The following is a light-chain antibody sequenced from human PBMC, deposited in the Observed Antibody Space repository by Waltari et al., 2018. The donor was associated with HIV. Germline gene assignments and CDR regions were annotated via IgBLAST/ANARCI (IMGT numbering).Light chain of an antibody. CDR3: HSRDSSGYSYV. CDR1: SLRSYY. CDR2: GKN. V-gene: IGLV3-19*01. J-gene: IGLJ1*01. Sequence: SSELTQDPDVSVALGQTPKITCQGESLRSYYANWYQQKPGQAPVLVLHGKNSRPSGVPDRFSGSTSGSTASLTITGAQAEDEAVYHCHSRDSSGYSYVFGNGTQVTVL.